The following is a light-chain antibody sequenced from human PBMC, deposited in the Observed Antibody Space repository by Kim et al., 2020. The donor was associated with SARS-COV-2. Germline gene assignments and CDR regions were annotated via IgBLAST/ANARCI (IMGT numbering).Light chain of an antibody. CDR1: SSNIGNKD. V-gene: IGLV1-51*01. CDR3: GTWDSSLTTAV. Sequence: QSVLTQPPSVSAAPGQKVTISCSGSSSNIGNKDVSWYQQVPGTAPQLLIYDNDKRPSGIPDRFSGSKSGTSATLGITGLQTGDEADYYCGTWDSSLTTAVFGGGTKLTVL. CDR2: DND. J-gene: IGLJ3*02.